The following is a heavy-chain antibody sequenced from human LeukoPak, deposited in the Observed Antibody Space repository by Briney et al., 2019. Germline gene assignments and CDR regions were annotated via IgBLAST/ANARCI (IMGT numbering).Heavy chain of an antibody. Sequence: SETLSLTCSVSGASISSSSYYWAWIRQPPGKGRQWIGSVHYSGSPYYTPSLKSRLTISIDTSKNQFSLNPNSVTATDTAVYSCSRQRYGLINWFDPWGQGTQVSVSS. D-gene: IGHD3-10*01. CDR1: GASISSSSYY. V-gene: IGHV4-39*01. CDR2: VHYSGSP. J-gene: IGHJ5*02. CDR3: SRQRYGLINWFDP.